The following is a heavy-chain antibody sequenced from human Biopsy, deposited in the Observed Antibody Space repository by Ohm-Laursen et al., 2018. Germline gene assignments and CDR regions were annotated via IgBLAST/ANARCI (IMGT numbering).Heavy chain of an antibody. Sequence: ASVKVSCKASGYTFTGQYLHWVRQAPGQGLEWMGWINPHSGTTKFAQDFQGRVTMTRDTSITTAYMELRRLGSDDTAVYYCAKGQDLRGGAEYFQHWGQGALVTVSS. D-gene: IGHD2-15*01. CDR2: INPHSGTT. CDR1: GYTFTGQY. CDR3: AKGQDLRGGAEYFQH. V-gene: IGHV1-2*02. J-gene: IGHJ1*01.